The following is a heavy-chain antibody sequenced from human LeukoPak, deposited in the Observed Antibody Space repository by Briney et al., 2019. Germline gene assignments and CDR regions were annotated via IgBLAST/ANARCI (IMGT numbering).Heavy chain of an antibody. J-gene: IGHJ4*02. D-gene: IGHD1-26*01. CDR3: AKTMGAIDHDY. Sequence: GGSLRLSCAASGFTFSSYSMNWVRQAPGKGLEWVSTVSSSGGSTYYADSVKGRFTNSRDNSKNTLYLQMNSLGADDTAVYYCAKTMGAIDHDYWGQGTLVTVSS. CDR2: VSSSGGST. CDR1: GFTFSSYS. V-gene: IGHV3-23*01.